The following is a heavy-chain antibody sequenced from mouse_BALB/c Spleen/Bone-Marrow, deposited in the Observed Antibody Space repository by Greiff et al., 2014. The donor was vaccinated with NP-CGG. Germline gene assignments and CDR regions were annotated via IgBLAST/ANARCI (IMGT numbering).Heavy chain of an antibody. CDR2: IDPANGST. CDR1: GFNSKDTY. D-gene: IGHD2-14*01. J-gene: IGHJ3*01. CDR3: ARSYRYDWFAY. V-gene: IGHV14-3*02. Sequence: DVQLQESGAELVKPGASVKLSCTGSGFNSKDTYMHWVKQRPEQGLEWIGRIDPANGSTRYDPKFQGKATITADTSSNTAYLQRSNPASEDTAFYYCARSYRYDWFAYWGQGTMVTVSA.